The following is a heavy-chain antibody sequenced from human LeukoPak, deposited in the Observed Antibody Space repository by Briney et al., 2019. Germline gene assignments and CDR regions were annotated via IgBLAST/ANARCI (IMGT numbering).Heavy chain of an antibody. CDR3: ARDTLILVRGVSPSGY. Sequence: ASVNVSCKVSGYTLTELSMHWVRQAPGKGLEWMGGFDPEDGETIYAQKFQGRVTMTEDTSTDTAYMELSSLRSDDTAVYYCARDTLILVRGVSPSGYWGQGTLVTVSS. CDR2: FDPEDGET. V-gene: IGHV1-24*01. D-gene: IGHD3-10*01. CDR1: GYTLTELS. J-gene: IGHJ4*02.